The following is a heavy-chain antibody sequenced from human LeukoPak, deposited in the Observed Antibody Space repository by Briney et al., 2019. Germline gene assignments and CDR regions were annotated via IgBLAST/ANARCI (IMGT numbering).Heavy chain of an antibody. CDR3: ARGPYDSYFDY. CDR1: GFTFSGYE. V-gene: IGHV3-48*03. D-gene: IGHD5-12*01. J-gene: IGHJ4*02. Sequence: GGSLRVSCAASGFTFSGYEMNWVRQAPGKGLEWVSYSSSSGSTTYYADSVKGRFSISRDNAKNSLYLQMNSLRAEDTAVYYCARGPYDSYFDYWGQGTLVTVSS. CDR2: SSSSGSTT.